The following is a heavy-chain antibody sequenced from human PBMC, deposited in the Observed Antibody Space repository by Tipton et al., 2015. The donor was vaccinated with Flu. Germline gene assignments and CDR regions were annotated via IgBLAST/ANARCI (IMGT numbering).Heavy chain of an antibody. Sequence: TLSLTCTVSGASISIGAYYWTWIRRPADKGLEWIGRIYTGGGTNYNPSLKSRVTISIDTSKNQFSPKLSSVTAADTAVYYCARGEVGATPADYWGQGTLVTVSS. V-gene: IGHV4-61*02. CDR1: GASISIGAYY. CDR2: IYTGGGT. D-gene: IGHD1-26*01. CDR3: ARGEVGATPADY. J-gene: IGHJ4*02.